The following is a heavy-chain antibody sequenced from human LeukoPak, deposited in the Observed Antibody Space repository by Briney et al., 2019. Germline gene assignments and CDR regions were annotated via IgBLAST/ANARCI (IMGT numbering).Heavy chain of an antibody. CDR3: ARALTVFGVPDKYFDY. J-gene: IGHJ4*02. V-gene: IGHV3-23*01. CDR1: GFTFSSYA. D-gene: IGHD2-8*01. Sequence: GGSLRLSCAASGFTFSSYAMSWVRQAPGKGLEWVSGISSSGGSTVYADSVKGRFTISRDNFRNTVFLQMNSLRAEDTAVYYCARALTVFGVPDKYFDYWGQGTLVTVSS. CDR2: ISSSGGST.